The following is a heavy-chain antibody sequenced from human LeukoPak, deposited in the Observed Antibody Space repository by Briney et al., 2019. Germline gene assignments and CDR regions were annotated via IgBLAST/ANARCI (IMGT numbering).Heavy chain of an antibody. D-gene: IGHD3-22*01. CDR3: AKCLSPSYYYDSSGYSHDAFDI. J-gene: IGHJ3*02. CDR1: GFTFSSRDW. Sequence: GGSLRLSCVASGFTFSSRDWMTWVRQAPGKGLEWVAVISYDGSNKYYADSVKGRFTISRDNSKNTLYLQMNSLRAEDTAVYYCAKCLSPSYYYDSSGYSHDAFDIWGQGTMVTVSS. CDR2: ISYDGSNK. V-gene: IGHV3-30*18.